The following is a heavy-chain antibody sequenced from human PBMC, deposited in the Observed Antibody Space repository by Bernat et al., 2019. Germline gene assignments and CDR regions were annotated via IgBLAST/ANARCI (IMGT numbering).Heavy chain of an antibody. CDR2: ISSSGSSI. D-gene: IGHD1-1*01. CDR1: GFTFNSYE. V-gene: IGHV3-48*03. Sequence: EVQLVESGGGLVQPGGSLRLSCAASGFTFNSYELNWVRQAPGKGLEWVSYISSSGSSIYYADSVKGRFTISRDNAKNSLFLQMNSLRAEVTAVYYCARVFRSTLYFYYGMDVWGQGTTVTVSS. CDR3: ARVFRSTLYFYYGMDV. J-gene: IGHJ6*02.